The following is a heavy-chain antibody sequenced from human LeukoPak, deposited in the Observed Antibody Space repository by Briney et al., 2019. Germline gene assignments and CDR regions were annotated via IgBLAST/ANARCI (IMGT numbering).Heavy chain of an antibody. CDR1: GYTFTSYY. V-gene: IGHV1-46*01. Sequence: ASVKVSCKASGYTFTSYYMHWVRQAPGQGLEWMGIINPSGGSTSYAQKFQGRVTMTRDTSTSTVYMELSSLRSEDTAVYYCARSTTPMAVAGPDFDCWGQGTLVTVSS. CDR2: INPSGGST. J-gene: IGHJ4*02. D-gene: IGHD6-19*01. CDR3: ARSTTPMAVAGPDFDC.